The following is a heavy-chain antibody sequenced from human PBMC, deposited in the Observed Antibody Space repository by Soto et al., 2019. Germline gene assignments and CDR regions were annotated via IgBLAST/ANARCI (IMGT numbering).Heavy chain of an antibody. J-gene: IGHJ4*02. V-gene: IGHV3-7*01. CDR2: IKQDGSDK. Sequence: PGGSLRLSCAAAGFAFSSSWMSWVLQAPGKGLEWVPNIKQDGSDKYYVDSVKGRLTISRDNAKNSLCLQMNSLRAEDTAVYYCPREIAAAGSPAHRPFDYWGQGTLVTVSS. CDR1: GFAFSSSW. CDR3: PREIAAAGSPAHRPFDY. D-gene: IGHD6-13*01.